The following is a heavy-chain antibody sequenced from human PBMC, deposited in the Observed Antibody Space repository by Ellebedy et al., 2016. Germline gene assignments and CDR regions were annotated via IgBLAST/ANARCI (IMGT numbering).Heavy chain of an antibody. V-gene: IGHV3-64*01. Sequence: GGSLRLSCAASGFTFSSYAMHWVRQAPGKGLEYVSAISSNGGSTYYANSVKGRFTISRDNSKNTLYLQMGSLRAEDMAVYYCARGRCSSTSCQTYYYYYGMDVWGQGTTVTVSS. D-gene: IGHD2-2*01. CDR3: ARGRCSSTSCQTYYYYYGMDV. CDR2: ISSNGGST. CDR1: GFTFSSYA. J-gene: IGHJ6*02.